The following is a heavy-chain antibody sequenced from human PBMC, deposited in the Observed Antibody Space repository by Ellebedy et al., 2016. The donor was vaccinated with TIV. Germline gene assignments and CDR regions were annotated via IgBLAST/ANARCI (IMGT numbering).Heavy chain of an antibody. D-gene: IGHD1-26*01. CDR2: VNGLGSET. CDR3: ARDSGSYPFDY. CDR1: GFTFSSYG. J-gene: IGHJ4*02. V-gene: IGHV3-74*01. Sequence: GGSLRLXCAASGFTFSSYGMHWVRQAPGKGLEWVSRVNGLGSETGHADSVKGRFTTSRDNGKDTLYLQLNSLRTEDTAVHYCARDSGSYPFDYWGQGTLVTVSS.